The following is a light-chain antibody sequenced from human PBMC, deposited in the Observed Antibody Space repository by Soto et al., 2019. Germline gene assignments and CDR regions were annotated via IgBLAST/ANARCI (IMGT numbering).Light chain of an antibody. J-gene: IGKJ3*01. CDR2: DAS. CDR1: QSVSTY. V-gene: IGKV3-11*01. CDR3: QQRSRLFT. Sequence: DIVLTQSPATLSLSPGERATLSCRASQSVSTYLAWYQQRPGQAPRLLIYDASHRATGIPPRFSGSGSGTDFTLTISRLEPEDFAIYYCQQRSRLFTFGPGTKVDFK.